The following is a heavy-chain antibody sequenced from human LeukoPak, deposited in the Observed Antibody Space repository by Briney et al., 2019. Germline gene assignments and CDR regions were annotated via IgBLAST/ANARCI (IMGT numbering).Heavy chain of an antibody. V-gene: IGHV4-34*01. CDR2: INHSGST. J-gene: IGHJ5*02. D-gene: IGHD3-10*01. CDR1: GGSFSGYY. CDR3: ARRASPITMVRGVISSFGWFGP. Sequence: PSETLSLTCAVYGGSFSGYYWSWIRQPPGKGLEWIGEINHSGSTNYNPSLKSRVTISVDTSKNQFSLKLSSVTAAGTAVYYCARRASPITMVRGVISSFGWFGPWGQGTLVTVSS.